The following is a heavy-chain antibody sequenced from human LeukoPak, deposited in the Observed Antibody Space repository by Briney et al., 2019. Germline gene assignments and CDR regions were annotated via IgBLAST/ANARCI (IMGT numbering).Heavy chain of an antibody. Sequence: RASVKVSCKASGYTFTSYGISWVRQAPGQGLEWMGWISAYNGNTNYAQKLQGRVTMTTDTSTSTAYMELNRLRSDDTAIYYCARDGGWYQLLWWFDPWGQGTLVTVSS. CDR1: GYTFTSYG. CDR3: ARDGGWYQLLWWFDP. D-gene: IGHD2-2*01. V-gene: IGHV1-18*01. CDR2: ISAYNGNT. J-gene: IGHJ5*02.